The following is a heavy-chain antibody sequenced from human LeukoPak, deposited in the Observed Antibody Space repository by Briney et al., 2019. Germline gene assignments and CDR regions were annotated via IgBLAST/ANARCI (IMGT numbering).Heavy chain of an antibody. D-gene: IGHD6-19*01. V-gene: IGHV5-51*01. CDR1: GYSFTRHW. CDR3: ARHPSYTSGWPLDY. CDR2: IYLGDSDT. Sequence: GESLKISCQGYGYSFTRHWIGWVRQMPGKGLEWMGIIYLGDSDTRYSPSFRGQVTISADKSISTAYLQWSSLKASDTAMYYCARHPSYTSGWPLDYWGQGTLVTVSS. J-gene: IGHJ4*02.